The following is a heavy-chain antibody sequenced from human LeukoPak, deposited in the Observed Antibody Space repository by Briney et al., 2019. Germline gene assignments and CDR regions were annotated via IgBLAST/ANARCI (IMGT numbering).Heavy chain of an antibody. J-gene: IGHJ4*02. CDR3: AREKGDYFDY. V-gene: IGHV4-59*01. CDR1: GGSISSYY. Sequence: SETLSLTCTVSGGSISSYYWSWIRQPPGKGLEWIGYIYYSGSTNYNPSLKSRVTISVDTSKNQFSLKLSSVTAADTAVYYCAREKGDYFDYWGQGTLVTVSS. CDR2: IYYSGST.